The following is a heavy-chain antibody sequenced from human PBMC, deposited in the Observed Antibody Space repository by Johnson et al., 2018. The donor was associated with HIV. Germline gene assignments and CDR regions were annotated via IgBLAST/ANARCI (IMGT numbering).Heavy chain of an antibody. Sequence: VQLVESGGGLVQPGRSLRLSCAASGFTFDDYAMHWVRQAPGKGLEWVSGISGSGGSTYYADSVKGRFTISRDNSKNTLYLQMNSLRVEDTAVYYCAKEDYYGSGSYDAFDIWGQGTVVTVSS. CDR2: ISGSGGST. CDR3: AKEDYYGSGSYDAFDI. CDR1: GFTFDDYA. J-gene: IGHJ3*02. V-gene: IGHV3-23*04. D-gene: IGHD3-10*01.